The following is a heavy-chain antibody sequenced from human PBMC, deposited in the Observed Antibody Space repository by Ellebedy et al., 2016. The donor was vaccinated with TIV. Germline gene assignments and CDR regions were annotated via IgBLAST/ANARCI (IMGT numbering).Heavy chain of an antibody. D-gene: IGHD1-26*01. J-gene: IGHJ4*02. CDR3: ARALYSENYHFDF. V-gene: IGHV1-2*02. CDR2: INPNSGGT. CDR1: GYTFTGYY. Sequence: AASVKVSCKASGYTFTGYYMHWARQAPGQGLEWMGWINPNSGGTNYAQKFQGRVTMTRDTSISTAYMELSRLTSDDTAVYYCARALYSENYHFDFWGQGTLVTVSS.